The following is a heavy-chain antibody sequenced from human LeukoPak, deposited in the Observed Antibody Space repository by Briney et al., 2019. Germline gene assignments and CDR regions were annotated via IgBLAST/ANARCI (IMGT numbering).Heavy chain of an antibody. D-gene: IGHD2-2*01. Sequence: GESLKISCKGSGYSFTSHWIGWVRQMPGKGLEWMGIIYPSDSDTLYSPSFQGQVTISADKSISSAYLQWSSLKASDTAMYYCARHITGDIVVVPAWFDPWGQGTLVTVSS. CDR3: ARHITGDIVVVPAWFDP. CDR2: IYPSDSDT. CDR1: GYSFTSHW. V-gene: IGHV5-51*01. J-gene: IGHJ5*02.